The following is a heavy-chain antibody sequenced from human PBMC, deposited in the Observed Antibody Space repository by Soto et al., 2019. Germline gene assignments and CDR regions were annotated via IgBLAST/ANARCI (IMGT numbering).Heavy chain of an antibody. CDR3: ARVIVPQASTMGGMDV. D-gene: IGHD2-21*01. V-gene: IGHV5-51*01. CDR2: IYPLDSYT. CDR1: GYSFTHSW. Sequence: VESLRISFQASGYSFTHSWISWVRHMPGRGLEWLGVIYPLDSYTKYSPSFEGQVTMSVDKSVNTASLLLNSLKASDTAIYFCARVIVPQASTMGGMDVWGQGTTVTVSS. J-gene: IGHJ6*02.